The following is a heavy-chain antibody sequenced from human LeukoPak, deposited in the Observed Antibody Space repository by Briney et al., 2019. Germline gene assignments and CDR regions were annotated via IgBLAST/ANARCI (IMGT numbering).Heavy chain of an antibody. CDR2: ISGSGDTS. J-gene: IGHJ4*02. CDR1: GFTFSSYA. D-gene: IGHD3-22*01. Sequence: GGSLRLSCAASGFTFSSYAMSWVRQAPGKGLEWVSSISGSGDTSYYADSVKGRFTISRDNSKNTLYLQMNSLRAEDTAVYYCAKVLRWDSSGGIDYWGQGTLVTVSS. V-gene: IGHV3-23*01. CDR3: AKVLRWDSSGGIDY.